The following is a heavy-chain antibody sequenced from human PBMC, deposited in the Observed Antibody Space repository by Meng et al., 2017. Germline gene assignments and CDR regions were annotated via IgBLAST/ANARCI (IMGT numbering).Heavy chain of an antibody. Sequence: QVELVRSGAELKKPGASVKVSCKASGYTFTSYAMNWVRQAPGQGLEWMGWINTNTGNPTYAQGFTGRFVFSLDTSVSTAYLQISSLKAEDTAVYYCARLVAGTFGQLFDPWGQGTLVTVSS. D-gene: IGHD2-15*01. CDR3: ARLVAGTFGQLFDP. CDR1: GYTFTSYA. V-gene: IGHV7-4-1*02. J-gene: IGHJ5*02. CDR2: INTNTGNP.